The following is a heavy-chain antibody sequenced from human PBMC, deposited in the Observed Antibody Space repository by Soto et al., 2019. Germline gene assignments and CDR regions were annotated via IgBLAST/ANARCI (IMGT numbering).Heavy chain of an antibody. CDR2: IIPILGTA. CDR1: GGTFSSYT. V-gene: IGHV1-69*08. D-gene: IGHD5-12*01. Sequence: SVKVSCKASGGTFSSYTISWVRQAPGQGLEWMGRIIPILGTANYAQKFQGRVTITADKSTSTAYMELSSLRSEDTAVYYCARDQHYSGYDSFDYWGQGTLVTVSS. CDR3: ARDQHYSGYDSFDY. J-gene: IGHJ4*02.